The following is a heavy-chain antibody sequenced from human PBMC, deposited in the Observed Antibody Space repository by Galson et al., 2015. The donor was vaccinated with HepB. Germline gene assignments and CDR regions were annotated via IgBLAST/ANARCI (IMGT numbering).Heavy chain of an antibody. CDR3: AKREGGCSGGSCWYYFDY. D-gene: IGHD2-15*01. J-gene: IGHJ4*02. CDR2: ISGSGAST. Sequence: SLRLSCAASGFTYSSYAMSWVRQAPGKGLEWVSAISGSGASTYYADSVQGRFTISRDNSKNTLYLQMNSLRAEDTAVYYCAKREGGCSGGSCWYYFDYWGQGTLVTVSS. CDR1: GFTYSSYA. V-gene: IGHV3-23*01.